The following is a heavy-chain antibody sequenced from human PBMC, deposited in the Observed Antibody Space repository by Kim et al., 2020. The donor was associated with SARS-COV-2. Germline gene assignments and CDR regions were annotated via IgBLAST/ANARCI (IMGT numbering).Heavy chain of an antibody. CDR2: ISAYNGNT. D-gene: IGHD2-2*01. J-gene: IGHJ6*02. CDR1: GYTFTSYG. V-gene: IGHV1-18*01. CDR3: ARYIVVVPAGDYYGMDV. Sequence: ASVKVSCKASGYTFTSYGISWVRQAPGQGLEWMGWISAYNGNTNYAQKLQGRVTMTTDTSTSTAYMELRSLRSDDTAVYYCARYIVVVPAGDYYGMDVWGQGTTVTVSS.